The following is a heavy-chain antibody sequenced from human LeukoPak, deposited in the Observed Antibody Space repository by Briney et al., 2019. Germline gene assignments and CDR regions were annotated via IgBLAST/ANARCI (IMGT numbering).Heavy chain of an antibody. V-gene: IGHV4-38-2*01. Sequence: PSETLSLPCAVTRQSISSNYYRGWLRPPPGKGLEWIGSIYHNGETYYIPPLKSRVTMSVDTSKNQFSLKLNSVTAADTAVYYWARQIDREVPVDSDRWGQGTLVTVSS. CDR1: RQSISSNYY. CDR2: IYHNGET. J-gene: IGHJ5*02. D-gene: IGHD2-2*01. CDR3: ARQIDREVPVDSDR.